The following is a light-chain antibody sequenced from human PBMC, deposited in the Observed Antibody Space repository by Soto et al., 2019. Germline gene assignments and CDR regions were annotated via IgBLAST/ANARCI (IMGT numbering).Light chain of an antibody. J-gene: IGLJ3*02. CDR3: SSFTSSNTRWV. CDR1: SSDVGAYNY. V-gene: IGLV2-14*01. Sequence: QSVLTQPASVSGSSGQSITISCIGTSSDVGAYNYVSWYQQYPGKAPKLMIDDITNRPSGVSNRFSGSKSGNTASLTSSGLQAEDEADYYCSSFTSSNTRWVFGGGTKLTVL. CDR2: DIT.